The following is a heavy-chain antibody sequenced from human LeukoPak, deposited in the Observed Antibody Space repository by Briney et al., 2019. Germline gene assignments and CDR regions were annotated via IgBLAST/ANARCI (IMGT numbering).Heavy chain of an antibody. V-gene: IGHV4-38-2*02. D-gene: IGHD4-17*01. CDR2: IYHSGST. CDR1: GYSISSGYY. Sequence: SETLSLTCTVSGYSISSGYYWGWIRQPPGKGLEWIGSIYHSGSTYYNPSLKSRVTISVDTSKNQFSLKLSSVTAADTAVYYCAREGRSTDNWFDPWGQGTLVTVSS. CDR3: AREGRSTDNWFDP. J-gene: IGHJ5*02.